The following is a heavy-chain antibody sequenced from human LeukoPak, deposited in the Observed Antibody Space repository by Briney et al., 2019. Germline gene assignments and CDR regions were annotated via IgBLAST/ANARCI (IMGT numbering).Heavy chain of an antibody. J-gene: IGHJ4*02. CDR2: IIPIFGTA. D-gene: IGHD3-3*02. CDR3: ARDVRSIFGMTMSHYYFAS. V-gene: IGHV1-69*01. CDR1: GGTFSSYA. Sequence: GASVKVSCKDSGGTFSSYAISWVRQAPGQGLEWMGGIIPIFGTANYAQKFQGRVTITADESTSTAYMELSSLRSEDTAVYYCARDVRSIFGMTMSHYYFASWAQGTPVTVSS.